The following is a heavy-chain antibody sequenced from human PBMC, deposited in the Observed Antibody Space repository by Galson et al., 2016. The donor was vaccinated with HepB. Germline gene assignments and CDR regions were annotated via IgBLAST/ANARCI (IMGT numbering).Heavy chain of an antibody. J-gene: IGHJ4*02. V-gene: IGHV4-4*02. Sequence: SETLSLTCVVSGGSISSSNWWSWVRQPPGKGLEWIGEIHHSGSTTYSPSLRSRVTISLDKSKNQFSLKLTSVTAADTAVYYCARGVGYYYVSGPDYPTHNFDSWSQGTLVTVSS. D-gene: IGHD3-10*01. CDR3: ARGVGYYYVSGPDYPTHNFDS. CDR1: GGSISSSNW. CDR2: IHHSGST.